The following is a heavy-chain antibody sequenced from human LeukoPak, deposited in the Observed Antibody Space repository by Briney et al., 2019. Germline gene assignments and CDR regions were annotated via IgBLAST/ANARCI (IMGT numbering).Heavy chain of an antibody. D-gene: IGHD3-22*01. CDR3: ARDSRNLYDSSGYYYDY. CDR1: GFTFSSYG. J-gene: IGHJ4*02. V-gene: IGHV4-39*07. Sequence: GSLRLSCAASGFTFSSYGMSWVRQAPGKGLEWIGSIYYSGSTYYNPSLKSRVTISVDTSKNQFSLKLSSVTAADTAVYYCARDSRNLYDSSGYYYDYWGQGTLVTVSS. CDR2: IYYSGST.